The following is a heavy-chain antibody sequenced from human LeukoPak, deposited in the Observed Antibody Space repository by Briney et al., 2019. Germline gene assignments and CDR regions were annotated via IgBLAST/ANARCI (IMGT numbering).Heavy chain of an antibody. Sequence: GASVKVSCKASGGTFSSYAISWVRQAPGQGLEWMGWINPNSGGTSYAQKFLDKVTLTRDTSISTAYMELSGVTADDTAVYYCARGTIYMVRGVTMDYWGPGTLVTVSS. D-gene: IGHD3-10*01. CDR2: INPNSGGT. CDR1: GGTFSSYA. J-gene: IGHJ4*02. V-gene: IGHV1-2*02. CDR3: ARGTIYMVRGVTMDY.